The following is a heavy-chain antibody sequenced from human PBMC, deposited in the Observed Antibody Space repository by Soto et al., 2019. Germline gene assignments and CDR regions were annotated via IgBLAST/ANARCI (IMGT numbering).Heavy chain of an antibody. D-gene: IGHD3-10*01. Sequence: QVQLQQWGAGLLKPSETLSLTCAVYGGSFSGYYWSWIRQPPGKGLEWIGEINHSGSTNYNPSLKSRVTISVDMSKNQFSLKLSSVTAADTAVYYCARGPITMVRGVRVWFDPWGQGTLVTVSS. CDR2: INHSGST. V-gene: IGHV4-34*01. CDR3: ARGPITMVRGVRVWFDP. J-gene: IGHJ5*02. CDR1: GGSFSGYY.